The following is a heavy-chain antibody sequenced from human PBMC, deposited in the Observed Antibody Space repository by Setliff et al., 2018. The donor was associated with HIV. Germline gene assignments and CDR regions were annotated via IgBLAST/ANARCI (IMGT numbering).Heavy chain of an antibody. Sequence: SVKVSCKASGYTFTSDYIHWVRQAPGQGLEWMGGIIAILGIPSYAQKFQGRVTITADKSTNTAYMELKSLRSEDTALYYCATGPPYCSGGSCYSSLHHWGQGTLVTVSS. V-gene: IGHV1-69*10. CDR2: IIAILGIP. D-gene: IGHD2-15*01. CDR1: GYTFTSDY. CDR3: ATGPPYCSGGSCYSSLHH. J-gene: IGHJ1*01.